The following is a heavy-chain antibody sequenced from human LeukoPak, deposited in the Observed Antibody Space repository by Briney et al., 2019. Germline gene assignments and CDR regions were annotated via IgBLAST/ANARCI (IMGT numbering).Heavy chain of an antibody. CDR1: GFTVSSNY. V-gene: IGHV3-66*01. D-gene: IGHD5-24*01. Sequence: GGSLRLSCAASGFTVSSNYMSWVRQAPGKGLEWVSVIYSGGSTYYADSVKGRFTISRDNSKNTLYLQMNSLRAEDTAVYYCARGGLVLSEMATIRYWGQGTLVTVSS. CDR2: IYSGGST. J-gene: IGHJ4*02. CDR3: ARGGLVLSEMATIRY.